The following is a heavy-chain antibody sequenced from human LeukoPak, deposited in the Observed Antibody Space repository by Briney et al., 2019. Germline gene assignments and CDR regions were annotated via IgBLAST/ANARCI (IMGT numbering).Heavy chain of an antibody. V-gene: IGHV4-39*01. J-gene: IGHJ5*02. D-gene: IGHD6-13*01. CDR1: DGSISSSSYY. CDR2: IYYSGST. CDR3: ARHRHLVYPFDP. Sequence: SETLSLTCTVSDGSISSSSYYWGWIRQPPGKGLEWIGSIYYSGSTSYNPSLKSRVTISVDTSKNQFSLKLSSVTAADTAVYYCARHRHLVYPFDPWGQGTLVTVSS.